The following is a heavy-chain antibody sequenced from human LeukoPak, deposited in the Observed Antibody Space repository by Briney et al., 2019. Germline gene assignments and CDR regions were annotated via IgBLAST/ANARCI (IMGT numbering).Heavy chain of an antibody. CDR2: ISSSSSTI. CDR1: GFTFSSYS. Sequence: GGSLRLSCAASGFTFSSYSMNWVRQAPGKGLEWVSYISSSSSTIYYADSVKGRFTISRGNAKNSLYLQMNSLRDEDTAVYYCARDTFLLWFGERSPRDGLDYWGQGTLVTVSS. D-gene: IGHD3-10*01. CDR3: ARDTFLLWFGERSPRDGLDY. J-gene: IGHJ4*02. V-gene: IGHV3-48*02.